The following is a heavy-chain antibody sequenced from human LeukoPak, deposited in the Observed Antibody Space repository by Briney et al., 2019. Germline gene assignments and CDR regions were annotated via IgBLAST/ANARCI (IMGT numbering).Heavy chain of an antibody. CDR3: ARDKKGAVRYFDY. CDR2: IYSGGST. CDR1: GFTVSSNY. J-gene: IGHJ4*02. Sequence: PGGSLRLSCAASGFTVSSNYMSWVRQAPGKGLEWVSVIYSGGSTYYADSVKGRFTISRDNSKNTLYLQMNSLRAEDTAVYYCARDKKGAVRYFDYWGQGTLVTVSS. V-gene: IGHV3-66*01. D-gene: IGHD6-19*01.